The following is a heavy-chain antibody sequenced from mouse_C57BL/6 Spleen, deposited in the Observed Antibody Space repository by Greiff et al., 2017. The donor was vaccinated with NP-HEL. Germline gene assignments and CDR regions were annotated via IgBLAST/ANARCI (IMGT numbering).Heavy chain of an antibody. CDR1: GYTFTSYW. V-gene: IGHV1-55*01. CDR3: ARSAYDYEGGLDY. D-gene: IGHD2-4*01. J-gene: IGHJ2*01. CDR2: IYPGSGST. Sequence: VQLQQPGAELVKPGASVKMSCKASGYTFTSYWITWVKQRPGQGLEWIGDIYPGSGSTNYNEKFKSKATLTVDTSSSTAYMQLSSLTSEDSAVYYCARSAYDYEGGLDYWGQGTTLTVSS.